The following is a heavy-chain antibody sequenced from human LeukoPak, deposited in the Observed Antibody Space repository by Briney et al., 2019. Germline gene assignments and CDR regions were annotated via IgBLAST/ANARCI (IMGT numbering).Heavy chain of an antibody. J-gene: IGHJ4*02. CDR3: ARGSRRWLHQN. CDR1: GGPFSGYY. D-gene: IGHD5-24*01. CDR2: INHSGST. V-gene: IGHV4-34*01. Sequence: PSETLSLTCAVYGGPFSGYYWSWIRQPPGKGLEWIGEINHSGSTNYNPSLKSRVTISVDTSKNQVSLKLSSVTAADTAVYYCARGSRRWLHQNWGQGTLVTVSS.